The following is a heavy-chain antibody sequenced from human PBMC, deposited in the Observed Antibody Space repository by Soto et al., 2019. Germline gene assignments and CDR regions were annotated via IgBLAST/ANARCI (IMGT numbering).Heavy chain of an antibody. CDR3: ARWGYSGYDSYYYYGMDV. CDR2: ISSSSSYI. J-gene: IGHJ6*02. CDR1: GFTFSSYS. D-gene: IGHD5-12*01. Sequence: GGSLRLSCAASGFTFSSYSMNWVRQAPGKGLEWVSSISSSSSYIYYADSVKGRFTISRDNAKNSLYLQMNSLRAEDTAVYYCARWGYSGYDSYYYYGMDVWGQGTTVTVSS. V-gene: IGHV3-21*01.